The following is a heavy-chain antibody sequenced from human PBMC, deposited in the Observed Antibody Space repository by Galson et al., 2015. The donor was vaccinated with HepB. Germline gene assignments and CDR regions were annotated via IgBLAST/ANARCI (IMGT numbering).Heavy chain of an antibody. CDR3: AHIGRGNSGWYFAL. CDR1: GFSLSTSGVG. V-gene: IGHV2-5*02. D-gene: IGHD3-10*01. J-gene: IGHJ2*01. CDR2: IYWDDDK. Sequence: PALVKPTQTLTLTCTFSGFSLSTSGVGVGWIRQPPGKALEWLTVIYWDDDKRYSPSLKSRLTITKDTSKNRVVLTMTNMDPVDTGTYYCAHIGRGNSGWYFALWGRGTLVTVSS.